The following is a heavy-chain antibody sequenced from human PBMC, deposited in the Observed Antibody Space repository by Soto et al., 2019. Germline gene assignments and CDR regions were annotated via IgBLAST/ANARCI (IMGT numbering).Heavy chain of an antibody. CDR1: GGSISSYY. D-gene: IGHD2-8*01. Sequence: SETLSLTCTVSGGSISSYYWSWIRQPPGKGLEWIGYIYYSGSTNYNPSLKSRVTISVDTSKNQFSLKLSSVTAADTAVYYCARLFGYCTNGVCYFDAFDIWGHGTMVTVSS. CDR2: IYYSGST. CDR3: ARLFGYCTNGVCYFDAFDI. J-gene: IGHJ3*02. V-gene: IGHV4-59*08.